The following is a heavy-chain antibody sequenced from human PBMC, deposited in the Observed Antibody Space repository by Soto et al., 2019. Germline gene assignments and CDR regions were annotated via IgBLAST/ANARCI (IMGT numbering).Heavy chain of an antibody. CDR1: GFTFSDYY. CDR2: ISGGGDTI. D-gene: IGHD3-10*01. V-gene: IGHV3-11*01. CDR3: TRGPESDY. Sequence: GGSLRLSCAASGFTFSDYYMNWIRQAPGKGLEWFSYISGGGDTIYYADPVKGRFTISRDNAKNSLYLQMNSLRAEDTAVYYCTRGPESDYWGQETLVTVSS. J-gene: IGHJ4*02.